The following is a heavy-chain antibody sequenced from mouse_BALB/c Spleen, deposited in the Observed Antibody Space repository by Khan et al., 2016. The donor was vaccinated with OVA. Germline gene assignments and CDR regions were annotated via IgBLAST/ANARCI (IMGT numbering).Heavy chain of an antibody. CDR1: GYSITTNYA. CDR3: ARKNYYGYALAY. CDR2: ISYSGST. Sequence: EVELVESGPGLVKPSQSLSLTCTVTGYSITTNYAWDWIRQFPGNKLEWMGYISYSGSTSYNPSLKSRTSITRDTSKNQFFLQLNSVTTEDTSTYCCARKNYYGYALAYWGQGTSVTVSS. V-gene: IGHV3-2*02. D-gene: IGHD1-1*01. J-gene: IGHJ4*01.